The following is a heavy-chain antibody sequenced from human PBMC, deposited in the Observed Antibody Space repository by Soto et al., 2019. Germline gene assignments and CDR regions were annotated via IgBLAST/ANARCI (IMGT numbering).Heavy chain of an antibody. J-gene: IGHJ6*02. Sequence: QVQLVQSGAEVKKPGASVKVSCKASGYTFTSYDINWVRQATGQGLEWMGWMNANSGNTGYAQKFQGRVTMTRNTSISTAYMELSSLRSEDTAVYYCARFNSRSTSSYYYYGMDVWGQGTTVTVSS. D-gene: IGHD2-2*01. CDR2: MNANSGNT. V-gene: IGHV1-8*01. CDR3: ARFNSRSTSSYYYYGMDV. CDR1: GYTFTSYD.